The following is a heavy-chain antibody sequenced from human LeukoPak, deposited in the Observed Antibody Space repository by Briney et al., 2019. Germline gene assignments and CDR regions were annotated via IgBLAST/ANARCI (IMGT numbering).Heavy chain of an antibody. D-gene: IGHD4-17*01. V-gene: IGHV7-4-1*02. CDR1: GCTFTSYA. J-gene: IGHJ4*02. Sequence: ASVKVSCKASGCTFTSYAMNWVRQAPGQGLEWMGWINTNTGNPTYAQGFTGRFVFSLDTSVSTAYLQISSLKAEDTAVYYCAREGDPGSTGPRYGDPLIDYWGQGTLVTVSS. CDR2: INTNTGNP. CDR3: AREGDPGSTGPRYGDPLIDY.